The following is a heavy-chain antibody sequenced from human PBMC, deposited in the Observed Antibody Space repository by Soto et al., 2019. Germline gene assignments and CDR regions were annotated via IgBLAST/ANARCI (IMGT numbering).Heavy chain of an antibody. J-gene: IGHJ4*02. CDR3: ARQSYSSYYFDY. Sequence: GGALRPSRAASGFNFRCYAMHWVPPAPGKGLEYVSAISSNGGSTYYANSVKGRFIISRDNSKNTLYLQMGSLRAEDMAVYYCARQSYSSYYFDYWGQGTLVTVSS. D-gene: IGHD6-13*01. CDR2: ISSNGGST. CDR1: GFNFRCYA. V-gene: IGHV3-64*01.